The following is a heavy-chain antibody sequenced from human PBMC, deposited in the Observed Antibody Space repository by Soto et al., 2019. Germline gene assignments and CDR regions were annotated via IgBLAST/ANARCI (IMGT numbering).Heavy chain of an antibody. D-gene: IGHD6-6*01. V-gene: IGHV3-23*01. Sequence: GGSLRLSCAASGFTFSSYAMSWVRQAPGKGLEWVSAISGSGGSTYYADSVKGRFTISRDNSKNTLYLQMNSLRAEDTAVYYCASSSEPGEYYFDYWGQGTLVTVSS. J-gene: IGHJ4*02. CDR1: GFTFSSYA. CDR3: ASSSEPGEYYFDY. CDR2: ISGSGGST.